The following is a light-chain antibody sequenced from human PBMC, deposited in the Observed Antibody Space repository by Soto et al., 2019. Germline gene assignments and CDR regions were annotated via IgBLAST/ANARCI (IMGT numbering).Light chain of an antibody. Sequence: DLQMTQSPSTLSASVGDRVTITCRASQSISSWLAWYQQKPGKAPKLLIYDASSLESGVPSRFSGSGSGTEFNLTISGLQPDDFATYYCQHYITYSRTFGQGTKV. J-gene: IGKJ1*01. CDR1: QSISSW. CDR3: QHYITYSRT. V-gene: IGKV1-5*01. CDR2: DAS.